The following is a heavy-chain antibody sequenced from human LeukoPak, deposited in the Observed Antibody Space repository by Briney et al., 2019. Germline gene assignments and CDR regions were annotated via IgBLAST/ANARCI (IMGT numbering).Heavy chain of an antibody. J-gene: IGHJ4*02. CDR3: ARHGIPRLCHYGSGSFDY. V-gene: IGHV4-34*01. CDR2: ISVSGSK. Sequence: PLETLSLTFAVNGGSFSGYYWRWIRQPPAKGVEWIGEISVSGSKNYNPSIKSQVTISVDTSKNQFSLKSSSVPAADPAVGYCARHGIPRLCHYGSGSFDYWGEGTLVTVSS. D-gene: IGHD3-10*01. CDR1: GGSFSGYY.